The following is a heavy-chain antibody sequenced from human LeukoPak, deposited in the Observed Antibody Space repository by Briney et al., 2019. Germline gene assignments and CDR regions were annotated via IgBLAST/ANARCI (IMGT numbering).Heavy chain of an antibody. CDR2: INHSGST. CDR3: ARVKYYDFWSGYYYFDY. D-gene: IGHD3-3*01. J-gene: IGHJ4*02. V-gene: IGHV4-34*01. Sequence: SETLSLTCAVYGGSLSGYCWSWIRQPPGKGLEWIGEINHSGSTNYNPSLKSRVTISVDTSKNQFSLKLSSVTAADTAVYYCARVKYYDFWSGYYYFDYWGQGTLVTVSS. CDR1: GGSLSGYC.